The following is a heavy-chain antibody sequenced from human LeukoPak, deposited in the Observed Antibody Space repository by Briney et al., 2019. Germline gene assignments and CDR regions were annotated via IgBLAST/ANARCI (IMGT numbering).Heavy chain of an antibody. J-gene: IGHJ4*02. V-gene: IGHV4-34*01. CDR1: GGSFSGYY. Sequence: SETLSLTCAVYGGSFSGYYWSWIRQPPGKGLEWIGEINHSGSTNYNPSLKSRVTISVDASKHHFSLKLSSVTAAHTAVYCCARWEGGSYYDFDYWGQGTLVTVSS. CDR2: INHSGST. D-gene: IGHD1-26*01. CDR3: ARWEGGSYYDFDY.